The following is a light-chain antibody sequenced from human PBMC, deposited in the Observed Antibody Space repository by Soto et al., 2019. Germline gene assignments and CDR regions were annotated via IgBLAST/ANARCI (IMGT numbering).Light chain of an antibody. CDR2: DAS. Sequence: EIVLTQSPGTLSLSPWERATLSCSVTQSVSSSYLAWYQQKPGQAPRLLIYDASNRATGIPARFSGSGSGTEFTLTISSLQSEDFAVYFCQQYNIWPQTFGQGTKVDI. CDR1: QSVSSSY. CDR3: QQYNIWPQT. J-gene: IGKJ1*01. V-gene: IGKV3D-15*01.